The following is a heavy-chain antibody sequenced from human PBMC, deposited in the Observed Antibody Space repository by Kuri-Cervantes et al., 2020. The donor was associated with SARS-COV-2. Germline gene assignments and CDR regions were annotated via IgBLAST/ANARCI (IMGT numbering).Heavy chain of an antibody. D-gene: IGHD3-3*01. Sequence: ASVKVSCKASGYTFTSYGISWVRQAPGQGLEWMGWISAYNGNTNYAQKLQGGVTMTTDTSTSTAYMELSSLRSEDTAVYYCARDPTYYDFWSGYSRGNWFDPWGQGTLVTVSS. CDR1: GYTFTSYG. V-gene: IGHV1-18*01. J-gene: IGHJ5*02. CDR2: ISAYNGNT. CDR3: ARDPTYYDFWSGYSRGNWFDP.